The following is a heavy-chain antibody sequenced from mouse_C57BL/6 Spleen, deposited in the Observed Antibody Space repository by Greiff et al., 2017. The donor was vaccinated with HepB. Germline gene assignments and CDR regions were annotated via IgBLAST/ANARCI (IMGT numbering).Heavy chain of an antibody. CDR1: GYTFTEYY. CDR2: INPNNGGT. D-gene: IGHD3-1*01. CDR3: ARERTGLDY. J-gene: IGHJ2*01. V-gene: IGHV1-26*01. Sequence: EVQLQQSGPELVKPGASVKISCKASGYTFTEYYMNWVKQSHGKSLEWIGDINPNNGGTSYNQKFKGKATLTVDKSSSTAYMELRSLTSEDSAVYYCARERTGLDYWGQGTTLTVSS.